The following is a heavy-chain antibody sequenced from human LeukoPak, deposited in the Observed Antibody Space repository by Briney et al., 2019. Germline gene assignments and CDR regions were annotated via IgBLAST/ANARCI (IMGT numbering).Heavy chain of an antibody. J-gene: IGHJ4*02. D-gene: IGHD6-6*01. CDR3: ARVGRAFTARSSFFDY. CDR2: INPNSGGT. V-gene: IGHV1-2*02. CDR1: GYTFTGYY. Sequence: ASVKVSCKASGYTFTGYYMHWVRQAPGQGLEWMGWINPNSGGTNYAQKFQGRVTMTRDTSISTAYMELIRLRSADTAVYYCARVGRAFTARSSFFDYWGQETLVTVSS.